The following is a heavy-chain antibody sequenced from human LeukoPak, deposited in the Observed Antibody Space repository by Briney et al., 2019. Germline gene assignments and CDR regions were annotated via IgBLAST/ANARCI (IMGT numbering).Heavy chain of an antibody. Sequence: LETLSLTCAVSGYSINSGYYWGWIRQPPGKGLEWIGTIYYSGSTYYNPSLKSRVTISVDTSKNQFSLKLGSVTAADTAVYYCARDSSGKWFFLWGQGTLVTVSS. CDR2: IYYSGST. J-gene: IGHJ5*02. V-gene: IGHV4-38-2*02. D-gene: IGHD2/OR15-2a*01. CDR3: ARDSSGKWFFL. CDR1: GYSINSGYY.